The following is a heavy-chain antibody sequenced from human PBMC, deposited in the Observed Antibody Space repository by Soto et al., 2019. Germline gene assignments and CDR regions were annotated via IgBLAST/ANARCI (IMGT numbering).Heavy chain of an antibody. D-gene: IGHD2-8*02. CDR3: ARGPPGGDYWAGFQY. CDR2: ISYDGGNK. CDR1: GFSFSSHG. V-gene: IGHV3-30*03. Sequence: QVQLVESGGGVVQPGRSLTLSCLVSGFSFSSHGMHWIRQAPGKGLEWLAVISYDGGNKNYADSGKDRFTISRDNSKNRGFLPNNRPRPEDKAVDFCARGPPGGDYWAGFQYWGQGTLVIVSS. J-gene: IGHJ4*02.